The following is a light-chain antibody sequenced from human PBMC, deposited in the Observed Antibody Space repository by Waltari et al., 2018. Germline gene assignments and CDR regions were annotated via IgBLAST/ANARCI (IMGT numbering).Light chain of an antibody. J-gene: IGKJ4*01. V-gene: IGKV1-5*03. CDR3: QHYNSYPLT. CDR1: QSVSNW. Sequence: DIQLTQSPSTLPASVGDRVTITCRASQSVSNWLAWNQQKPGKAPKLRIYRVSILESGVPSRFSGSGSGTEFTLTISSLQPEDFATYFCQHYNSYPLTFGGGTKVDI. CDR2: RVS.